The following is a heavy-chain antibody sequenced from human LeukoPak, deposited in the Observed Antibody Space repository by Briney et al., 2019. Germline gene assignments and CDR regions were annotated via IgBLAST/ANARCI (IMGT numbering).Heavy chain of an antibody. J-gene: IGHJ5*02. CDR1: GFTFSSYW. Sequence: PGGSLRLSCAASGFTFSSYWMHWVRQAPGKGLVWVSRIRTDGTITTYADSVKGRFSISRDNAKNTLYLQMNGLGAEDTAVYYCARDEEGVVVVAAHSGGNWFDPWGQGTLVTVSS. V-gene: IGHV3-74*03. CDR2: IRTDGTIT. CDR3: ARDEEGVVVVAAHSGGNWFDP. D-gene: IGHD2-15*01.